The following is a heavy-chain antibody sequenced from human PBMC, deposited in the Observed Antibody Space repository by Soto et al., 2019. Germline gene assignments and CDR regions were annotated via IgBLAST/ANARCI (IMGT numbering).Heavy chain of an antibody. V-gene: IGHV4-34*01. CDR1: GGSFSGYY. CDR3: GRAYKERVVVVAARPYYYYYYMDV. Sequence: SETLSLTCAVYGGSFSGYYWSWIRQPPGKGLEWIGEINHSGSTNYNPSLKSRVTISVDTSKNQFSLKLSSVTAADTAVYYCGRAYKERVVVVAARPYYYYYYMDVWGKGTTVTVSS. CDR2: INHSGST. D-gene: IGHD2-15*01. J-gene: IGHJ6*03.